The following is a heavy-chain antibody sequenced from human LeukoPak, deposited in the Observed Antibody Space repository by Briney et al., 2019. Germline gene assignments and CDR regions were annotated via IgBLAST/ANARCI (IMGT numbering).Heavy chain of an antibody. CDR1: GGSFSGYY. D-gene: IGHD1/OR15-1a*01. V-gene: IGHV4-34*01. Sequence: SETLSLTCAVYGGSFSGYYWSWIRQPPGKGLEWIGEINHSGSTNYNPSLKSRVTISVDTSKNKFSLKLSSVTAADTAVYYCARGSFSGWNRALRHWGQGTLVTVSS. CDR2: INHSGST. CDR3: ARGSFSGWNRALRH. J-gene: IGHJ4*02.